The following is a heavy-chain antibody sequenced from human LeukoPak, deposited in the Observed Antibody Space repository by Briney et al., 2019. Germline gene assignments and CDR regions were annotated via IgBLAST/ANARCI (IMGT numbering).Heavy chain of an antibody. J-gene: IGHJ4*02. CDR1: GYSISSGYY. CDR3: ARDISGGVYGDYG. V-gene: IGHV4-38-2*02. CDR2: IYHSGST. D-gene: IGHD4-17*01. Sequence: SETLSLTCAVSGYSISSGYYWGWIRQPPGEGLEWIGSIYHSGSTYYNPSLKSRVTISVDTSKNQFSLKLSSVTAADTAVYYCARDISGGVYGDYGWGQGTLVTVSS.